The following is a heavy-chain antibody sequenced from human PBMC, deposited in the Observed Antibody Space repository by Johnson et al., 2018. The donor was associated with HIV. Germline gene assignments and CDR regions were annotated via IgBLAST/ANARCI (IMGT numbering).Heavy chain of an antibody. CDR1: GFTFSSYA. V-gene: IGHV3-30*14. CDR3: ARELPGGDAFDI. CDR2: ISYDGSNK. J-gene: IGHJ3*02. D-gene: IGHD2-15*01. Sequence: VRLVESGGGVVQPGRSLRLSCAASGFTFSSYAMHWVRQAPGKGLEWVAVISYDGSNKYYADSVKGRFTISRDNSKNTLYLQMNRLRAEDTAVYYCARELPGGDAFDIWGQGTMVTVSS.